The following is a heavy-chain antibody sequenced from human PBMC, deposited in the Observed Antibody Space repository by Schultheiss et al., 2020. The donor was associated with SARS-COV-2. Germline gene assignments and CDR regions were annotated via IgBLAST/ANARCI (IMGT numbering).Heavy chain of an antibody. J-gene: IGHJ4*02. CDR1: GFTFTSSA. CDR3: ASGYSSTTLGYFDY. V-gene: IGHV1-58*02. Sequence: SVKVSCKASGFTFTSSAMQWVRQARGQRLEWIGWIVVGSGNTNYAQKLQGRVTMTTDTSTSTAYMELSSLRSEDTAVYYCASGYSSTTLGYFDYWGQGTLVTVSS. CDR2: IVVGSGNT. D-gene: IGHD6-13*01.